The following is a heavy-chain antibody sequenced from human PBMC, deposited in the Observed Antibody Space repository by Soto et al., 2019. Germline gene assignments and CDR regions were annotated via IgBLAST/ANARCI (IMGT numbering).Heavy chain of an antibody. CDR3: ARGDYGGNFGFDYYYYGMDV. D-gene: IGHD4-17*01. V-gene: IGHV1-69*13. CDR1: GGTLSSYA. J-gene: IGHJ6*02. CDR2: IIPIFGTA. Sequence: SVKVSFKASGGTLSSYAISLVLQAPVQGLEVMGGIIPIFGTANYAQKFQGRVTITADESTSTAYMELSSLRSEDTAVYYCARGDYGGNFGFDYYYYGMDVWGQGTTVTVSS.